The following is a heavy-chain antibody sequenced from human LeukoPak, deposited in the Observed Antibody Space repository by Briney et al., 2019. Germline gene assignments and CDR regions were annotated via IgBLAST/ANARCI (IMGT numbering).Heavy chain of an antibody. J-gene: IGHJ4*02. D-gene: IGHD3-22*01. V-gene: IGHV3-53*01. CDR2: IYSGGST. CDR1: GFTVSSNY. CDR3: ARDYYDSSGYPGYFDY. Sequence: GGSLRLSCAASGFTVSSNYMSWVRQAPGKGLEWVSVIYSGGSTYYADSVKGRFTISRDNSKNTLYLQMNSLRAEDTAVYYCARDYYDSSGYPGYFDYWGQGTLVTVSS.